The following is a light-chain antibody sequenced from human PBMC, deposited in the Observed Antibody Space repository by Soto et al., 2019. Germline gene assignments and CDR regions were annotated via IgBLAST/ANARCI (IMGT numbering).Light chain of an antibody. J-gene: IGKJ1*01. CDR1: QSVTSSF. CDR3: QQRSNWPPWK. V-gene: IGKV3-11*01. Sequence: EVLLTQSPGTLSLSPGDIATLYCMSSQSVTSSFLAWYQQKPGQAPRLLIYDASNRATGIPARFSGSGSGTDFTLTIRSLEPEDFAVYYCQQRSNWPPWKCGQGTKGDIK. CDR2: DAS.